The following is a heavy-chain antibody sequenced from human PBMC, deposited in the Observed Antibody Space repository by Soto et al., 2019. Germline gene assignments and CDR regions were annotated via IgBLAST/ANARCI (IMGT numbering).Heavy chain of an antibody. CDR2: IDPSDSYT. Sequence: PGESLKISCKGSGYSFTSYWISWVRQMPGKGLEWMGRIDPSDSYTNYSPSFQGHVTISADKSISTAYLQWSSLKASDTAMYYCARHGGFGVGATIVFDPWGQGTLVTVSS. V-gene: IGHV5-10-1*01. J-gene: IGHJ5*02. CDR1: GYSFTSYW. D-gene: IGHD1-26*01. CDR3: ARHGGFGVGATIVFDP.